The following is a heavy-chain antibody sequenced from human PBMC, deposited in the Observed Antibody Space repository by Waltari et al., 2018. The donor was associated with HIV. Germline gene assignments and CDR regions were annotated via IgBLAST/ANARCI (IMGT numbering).Heavy chain of an antibody. CDR1: GYSISSGYY. Sequence: QVQLQESGPGLVKPSENLSLTCTVSGYSISSGYYWGWIRQPPGKGLEWIGSMYHSGSTYYNPSLKSRVTMSVDTSKNQFSLKLSSVTAADTAVYYCARRSGEYWYFDLWGRGTLVTVSS. CDR2: MYHSGST. D-gene: IGHD7-27*01. V-gene: IGHV4-38-2*02. J-gene: IGHJ2*01. CDR3: ARRSGEYWYFDL.